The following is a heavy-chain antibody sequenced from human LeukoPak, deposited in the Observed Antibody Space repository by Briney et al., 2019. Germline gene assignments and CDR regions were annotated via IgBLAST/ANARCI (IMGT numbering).Heavy chain of an antibody. V-gene: IGHV3-23*01. CDR1: GLTFSYAW. CDR2: ISGSGGST. J-gene: IGHJ4*02. D-gene: IGHD4-17*01. CDR3: ANHYGDRGH. Sequence: GASLMLSCAAPGLTFSYAWLTCVRQAPGKGLEWDSPISGSGGSTYYAEAVKGRFTISRDNSKNTLYLQMNSLRAEDTAVYYCANHYGDRGHWGQGTLVTVSS.